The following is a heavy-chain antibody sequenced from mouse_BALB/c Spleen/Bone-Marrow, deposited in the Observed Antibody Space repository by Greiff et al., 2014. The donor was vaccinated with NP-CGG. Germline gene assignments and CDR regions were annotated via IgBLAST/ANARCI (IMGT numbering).Heavy chain of an antibody. Sequence: EVQVVESGGGLVQPGESPKLSCESNEYEFPSHDMSWVRKTPEKRLELVAAINSDGGSTYYPDTMERRFIISRDNSKKTLYLQMSSLRSEDTAFYYCARHGDYYGSSLFAYWGQGTLVTVSA. J-gene: IGHJ3*01. CDR1: EYEFPSHD. CDR2: INSDGGST. CDR3: ARHGDYYGSSLFAY. V-gene: IGHV5-2*01. D-gene: IGHD1-1*01.